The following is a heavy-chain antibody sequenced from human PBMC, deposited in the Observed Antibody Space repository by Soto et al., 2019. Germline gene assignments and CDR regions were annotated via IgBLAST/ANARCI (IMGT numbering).Heavy chain of an antibody. CDR2: IYYSGST. CDR1: GGSISSSSYY. D-gene: IGHD3-22*01. V-gene: IGHV4-39*01. CDR3: ARQGRVVVITPYGMDV. Sequence: QLQLQESGPGLVKPSETLSLTCTVSGGSISSSSYYWGWIRQPPGKGLEWIGSIYYSGSTYYNPSLKSRVTISVDTSKNQFSLKLSSVTAADTAVYYCARQGRVVVITPYGMDVWGQGTTVTVSS. J-gene: IGHJ6*02.